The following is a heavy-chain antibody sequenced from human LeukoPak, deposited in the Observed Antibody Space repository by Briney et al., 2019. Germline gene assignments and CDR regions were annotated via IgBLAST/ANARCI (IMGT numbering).Heavy chain of an antibody. J-gene: IGHJ5*02. CDR2: IYPVDFDT. CDR1: GYSFTSYW. CDR3: ARRDKGNCSSSTCYSWFDP. V-gene: IGHV5-51*01. Sequence: GEPPKISGKGSGYSFTSYWFGWVRQVPGKGLEWMGIIYPVDFDTRYSPSFQGQVTMSADKSINTAYLEWSSLKASDTAMYYCARRDKGNCSSSTCYSWFDPWGQGTLVSVSS. D-gene: IGHD2-2*02.